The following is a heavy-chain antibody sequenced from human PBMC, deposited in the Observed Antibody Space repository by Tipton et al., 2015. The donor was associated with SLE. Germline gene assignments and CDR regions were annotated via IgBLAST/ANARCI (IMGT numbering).Heavy chain of an antibody. Sequence: TLSLTCTVSGGSISSSSYYWGWIRQPPGKGLEWIGSIYYSGSTYYNPSLKSRVTISVDTSKNQFSLKLSSVTAADTAVYYCARGPPYRAAAAPRYYYYYMDVWGKGTTVTVSS. V-gene: IGHV4-39*07. CDR1: GGSISSSSYY. CDR2: IYYSGST. J-gene: IGHJ6*03. CDR3: ARGPPYRAAAAPRYYYYYMDV. D-gene: IGHD6-13*01.